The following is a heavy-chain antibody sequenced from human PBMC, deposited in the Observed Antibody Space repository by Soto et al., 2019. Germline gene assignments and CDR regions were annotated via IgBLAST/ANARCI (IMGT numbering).Heavy chain of an antibody. Sequence: EVQLLESGGGLVQPGGSLRLSCAASGFTFSSYAMSWVRQAPGKGLEWVSAISGSGGSTYYADSVKGRFTISRDNSKNTLYLQMNSLRAEDTAVYYCVSTRYCSSTSCYADYYGMDVWGQGTTVTVSS. CDR2: ISGSGGST. CDR3: VSTRYCSSTSCYADYYGMDV. CDR1: GFTFSSYA. V-gene: IGHV3-23*01. D-gene: IGHD2-2*01. J-gene: IGHJ6*02.